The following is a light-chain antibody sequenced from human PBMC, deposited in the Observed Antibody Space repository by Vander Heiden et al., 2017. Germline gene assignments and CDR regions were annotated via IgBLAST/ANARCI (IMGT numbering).Light chain of an antibody. V-gene: IGKV1-33*01. CDR1: HDISNL. CDR3: LKYDNLGIT. CDR2: EAS. Sequence: DIQMTQSPSSLSASVGDRVTITCHASHDISNLLNWDQQKAGRARKLLIYEASKLETEVTSRCSGSGSGTEYNFTNSRLQPEDIATYYCLKYDNLGITFGPGTKVDIK. J-gene: IGKJ3*01.